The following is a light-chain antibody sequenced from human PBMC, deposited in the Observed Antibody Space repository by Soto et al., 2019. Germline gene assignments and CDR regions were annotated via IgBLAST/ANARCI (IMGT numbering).Light chain of an antibody. CDR2: DAS. CDR3: QQYDNLPIT. CDR1: ETGLDSFNNKDY. J-gene: IGKJ5*01. Sequence: DIVMTQSPDSLAVSLGERATINCKSSETGLDSFNNKDYLTWYQQKPGKAPKLLIYDASNLETGVPSRFSGSGSGTDFTFTISSLQPEDIATYYCQQYDNLPITFGQGTRLEIK. V-gene: IGKV1-33*01.